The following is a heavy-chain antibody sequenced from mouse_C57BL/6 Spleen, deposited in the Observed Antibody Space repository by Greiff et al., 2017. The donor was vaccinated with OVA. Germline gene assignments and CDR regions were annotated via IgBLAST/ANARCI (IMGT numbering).Heavy chain of an antibody. J-gene: IGHJ2*01. V-gene: IGHV1-82*01. Sequence: VQLQQSGPELVKPGASVKISCKASGYAFSSSWMNWVKQRPGKGLEWIGRIYPGDGDTNYNGKFKGKATLTADKSSSTAYMQLSSLTSEDSAVDFCGTTVVDALFDYWGQGTTLTVSS. CDR2: IYPGDGDT. D-gene: IGHD1-1*01. CDR1: GYAFSSSW. CDR3: GTTVVDALFDY.